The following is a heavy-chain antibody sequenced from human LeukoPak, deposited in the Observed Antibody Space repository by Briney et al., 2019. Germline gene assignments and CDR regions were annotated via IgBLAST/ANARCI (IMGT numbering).Heavy chain of an antibody. CDR1: GGSFSSYY. Sequence: SETLSLTCAVYGGSFSSYYWSWIRQPPGKGLEWIGYIYYSGSTNYNPSLKSRVTISVDTSKNQFSLNLTSVTAADTAVYYCARFTPQGYGWGGYNRFDPWGQGTPVTVSS. CDR3: ARFTPQGYGWGGYNRFDP. CDR2: IYYSGST. V-gene: IGHV4-59*01. D-gene: IGHD3-16*01. J-gene: IGHJ5*02.